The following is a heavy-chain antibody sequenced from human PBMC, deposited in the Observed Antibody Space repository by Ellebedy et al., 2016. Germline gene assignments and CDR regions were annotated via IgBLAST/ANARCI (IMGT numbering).Heavy chain of an antibody. J-gene: IGHJ4*02. Sequence: SLKISXAASGFTFDDYAMHWVRQAPGKGLEWVSGISWNSRTIGYADSVKGRFSISRDNARNSLYLQMNSLRAEDTAVYYCARERYSDSGSYFRDWGQGNLVAVSS. CDR2: ISWNSRTI. D-gene: IGHD3-10*01. V-gene: IGHV3-9*01. CDR3: ARERYSDSGSYFRD. CDR1: GFTFDDYA.